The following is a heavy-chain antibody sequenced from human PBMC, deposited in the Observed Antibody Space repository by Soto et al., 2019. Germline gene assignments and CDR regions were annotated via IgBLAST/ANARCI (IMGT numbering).Heavy chain of an antibody. V-gene: IGHV5-51*01. CDR3: ARSGYCSSPSCPAYGMDV. CDR1: GYSFTSYW. D-gene: IGHD2-2*01. CDR2: IYPGDSDT. Sequence: GESLKISCKGSGYSFTSYWIGWVRQMPGKGLEWMGIIYPGDSDTRYSPSFQGQVTISADKSISTAYLQWSSLKASDTAMYYCARSGYCSSPSCPAYGMDVWGQGTTVTVS. J-gene: IGHJ6*02.